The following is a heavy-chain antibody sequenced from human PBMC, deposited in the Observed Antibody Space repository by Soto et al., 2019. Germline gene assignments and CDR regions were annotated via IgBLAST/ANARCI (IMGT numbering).Heavy chain of an antibody. V-gene: IGHV3-53*02. D-gene: IGHD3-16*01. CDR2: IYSGGSI. CDR3: ARGGTGQWGSPH. CDR1: GFTVSNNS. Sequence: VQLVESGGGLIQAGGSLRLSCAVSGFTVSNNSMIWVRQAPGKGLEWVSLIYSGGSITYADSGKGRITISRDGSMKMRYLQTISLTAEDEAVYYCARGGTGQWGSPHWGQGTLVTVSS. J-gene: IGHJ4*02.